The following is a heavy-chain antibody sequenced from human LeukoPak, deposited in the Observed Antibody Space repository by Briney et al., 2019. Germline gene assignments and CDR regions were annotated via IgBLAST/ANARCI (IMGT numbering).Heavy chain of an antibody. J-gene: IGHJ4*02. V-gene: IGHV4-61*02. D-gene: IGHD5-12*01. CDR2: IYTSGST. CDR1: GGSISSGSYY. Sequence: PSQTLSLTCTVSGGSISSGSYYWSWIRQPAGKGLEWIGRIYTSGSTNYNPSLKSRVTISVDTSKNQFSLNLKSVTAADTAVYYCARDVDPQFWGQGTLVTVSS. CDR3: ARDVDPQF.